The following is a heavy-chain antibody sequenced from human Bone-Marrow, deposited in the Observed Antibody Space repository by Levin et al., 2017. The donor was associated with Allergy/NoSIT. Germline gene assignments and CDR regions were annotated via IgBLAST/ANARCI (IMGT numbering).Heavy chain of an antibody. CDR1: GFTFSSFA. CDR3: AKSAEFFWSGFDN. J-gene: IGHJ4*02. Sequence: GESLKISCAASGFTFSSFAMSWVRQAPGKGLEWVSSVSGSGGSAYYADSVKGRFTVSRDTSKNTLFLQMNSLRAEDTAVYYCAKSAEFFWSGFDNWGQGTLVTVSS. V-gene: IGHV3-23*01. D-gene: IGHD3-3*01. CDR2: VSGSGGSA.